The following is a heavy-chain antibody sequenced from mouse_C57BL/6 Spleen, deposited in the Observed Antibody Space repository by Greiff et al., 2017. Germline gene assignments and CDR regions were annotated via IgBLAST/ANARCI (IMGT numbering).Heavy chain of an antibody. CDR1: GFSFNSYG. V-gene: IGHV2-2*01. J-gene: IGHJ4*01. CDR2: IWRGGSQ. CDR3: ARNKVAGDSMDY. Sequence: VQLQPSGPGLVQPSQCLSITCPVSGFSFNSYGVHWVRQSPGKGLEWLGVIWRGGSQDYNAAFISKLSIRKDNSKSQVFFKMNSLQADDTAIYCCARNKVAGDSMDYWGQGTSVTVSS. D-gene: IGHD1-1*01.